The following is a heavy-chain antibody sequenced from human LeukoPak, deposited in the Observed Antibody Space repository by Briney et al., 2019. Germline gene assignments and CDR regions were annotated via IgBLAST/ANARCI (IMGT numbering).Heavy chain of an antibody. CDR3: ARHDRIQLWLLLDY. V-gene: IGHV3-30*04. J-gene: IGHJ4*02. Sequence: PGGSLRLSCAASGFTFSSYAMHWVRQPPGKGLEWVALISYDGSNKYYADSVKGRFTISRDNSKNTLYLQMNSLRAEDTAVYYCARHDRIQLWLLLDYWGQGTLVTVSS. D-gene: IGHD5-18*01. CDR2: ISYDGSNK. CDR1: GFTFSSYA.